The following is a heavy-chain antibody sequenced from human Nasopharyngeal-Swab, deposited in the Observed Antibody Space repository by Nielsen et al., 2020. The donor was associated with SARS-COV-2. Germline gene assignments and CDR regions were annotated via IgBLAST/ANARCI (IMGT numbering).Heavy chain of an antibody. CDR1: GGTFISYA. D-gene: IGHD3-10*01. CDR2: IIPIFGTA. CDR3: ARGAPRLWFGEFYY. V-gene: IGHV1-69*13. J-gene: IGHJ4*02. Sequence: SVKVSCKASGGTFISYAISWVRQAPGQGLEWMGGIIPIFGTANYAQKFQGRVTITADESTSTAYMELSSLRSEDTAVYYCARGAPRLWFGEFYYWGQGTLVTVSS.